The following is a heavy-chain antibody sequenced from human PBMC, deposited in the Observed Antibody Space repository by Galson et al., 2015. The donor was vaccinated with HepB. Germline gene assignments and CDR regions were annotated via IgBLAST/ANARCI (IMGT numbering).Heavy chain of an antibody. D-gene: IGHD5/OR15-5a*01. CDR3: ARNVFPPQENYYFDY. Sequence: SVKVSCKASGGTFSSYTISWVRQAPGQGLEWMGRIIPILGIANYAQKFQGRVTITADKSTSTAYMELSSLRSEDTAVYYCARNVFPPQENYYFDYWGQGTLVTVSS. V-gene: IGHV1-69*02. CDR1: GGTFSSYT. CDR2: IIPILGIA. J-gene: IGHJ4*02.